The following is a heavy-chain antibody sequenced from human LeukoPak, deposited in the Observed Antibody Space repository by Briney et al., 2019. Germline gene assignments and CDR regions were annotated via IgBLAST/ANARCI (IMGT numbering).Heavy chain of an antibody. V-gene: IGHV3-30*02. CDR3: AKDRGWELLYVDC. CDR2: IRYDGSIK. J-gene: IGHJ4*02. D-gene: IGHD1-26*01. Sequence: PGGSLRLSCAASGFTFSNYGMHWVRQAPGKGLEWVAFIRYDGSIKYYADSVKGRFTISRDNSKNTLYLQMNSLRAEDAAVYYCAKDRGWELLYVDCWGQGTLVTVSS. CDR1: GFTFSNYG.